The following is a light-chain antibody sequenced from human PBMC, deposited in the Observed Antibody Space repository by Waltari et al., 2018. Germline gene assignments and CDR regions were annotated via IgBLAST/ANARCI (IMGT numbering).Light chain of an antibody. Sequence: QSALTQEASVSGTVGQKVTLSCTGNSNNIGSYAVGWYQQISHGAPKTVMFGNSRPSGIPDLFSGSKSGTTASLTISGLQPEDEADYYCSTWDHSLRAQVFGGGTKLTVL. CDR1: SNNIGSYA. J-gene: IGLJ3*02. CDR2: GNS. V-gene: IGLV1-44*01. CDR3: STWDHSLRAQV.